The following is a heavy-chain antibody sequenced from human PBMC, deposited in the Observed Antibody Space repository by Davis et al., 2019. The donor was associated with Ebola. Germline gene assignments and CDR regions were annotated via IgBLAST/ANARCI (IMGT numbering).Heavy chain of an antibody. CDR1: GGSISSSSYY. J-gene: IGHJ4*02. Sequence: GSLRLSCTVSGGSISSSSYYWGWIRQPPGKGLEWIGSIYYSGSTYYNPSLKSRVTISVDTSKNQFSLKLSSVTAADTAVYYCARGSHWGQGTLVTVFS. V-gene: IGHV4-39*01. CDR3: ARGSH. CDR2: IYYSGST.